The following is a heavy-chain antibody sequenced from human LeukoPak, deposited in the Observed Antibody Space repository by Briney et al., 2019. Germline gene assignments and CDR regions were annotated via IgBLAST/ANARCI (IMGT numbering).Heavy chain of an antibody. Sequence: GSSVKVSCKGSGGTFSSYAISWVRQAPGQGLEWMGGIIPIFGTANYAQKFQGRVTITTDESTSTAYMELSSLRSEDTAVYYCARARYYDILTGYYHFDYWGQGTLVTVSS. D-gene: IGHD3-9*01. CDR1: GGTFSSYA. J-gene: IGHJ4*02. V-gene: IGHV1-69*05. CDR2: IIPIFGTA. CDR3: ARARYYDILTGYYHFDY.